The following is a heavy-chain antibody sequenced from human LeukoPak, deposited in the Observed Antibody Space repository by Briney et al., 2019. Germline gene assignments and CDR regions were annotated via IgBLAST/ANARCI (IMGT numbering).Heavy chain of an antibody. Sequence: GGSLRLSCAASGFTFSDAWMSWVRQAPGKGLEWVGRIKSKTDGGTTDYAAPVKGRFSISRDDSKNTLYLQMNSLRAEDTAVYYCATGGPYSGSYFDYWGQGTLVTVSS. V-gene: IGHV3-15*01. J-gene: IGHJ4*02. CDR2: IKSKTDGGTT. CDR3: ATGGPYSGSYFDY. D-gene: IGHD1-26*01. CDR1: GFTFSDAW.